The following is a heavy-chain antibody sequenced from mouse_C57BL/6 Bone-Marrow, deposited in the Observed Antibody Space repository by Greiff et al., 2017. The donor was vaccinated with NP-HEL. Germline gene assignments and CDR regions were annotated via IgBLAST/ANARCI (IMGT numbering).Heavy chain of an antibody. CDR1: GYSIPSGYY. CDR2: ISYDGSN. J-gene: IGHJ1*03. Sequence: EVQLQESGPGLVKPSQSLSLTCSVTGYSIPSGYYWNWIRQFPGNKLEWMGYISYDGSNNYNPSLKNRISITRDTSKNQFFLKLNSVTTEDTATYYCARGAIYYGYWYFDVWGTGTTVTVSS. CDR3: ARGAIYYGYWYFDV. D-gene: IGHD2-1*01. V-gene: IGHV3-6*01.